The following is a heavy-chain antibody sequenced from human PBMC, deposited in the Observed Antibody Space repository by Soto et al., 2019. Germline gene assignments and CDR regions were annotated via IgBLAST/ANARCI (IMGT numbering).Heavy chain of an antibody. V-gene: IGHV3-23*01. Sequence: EVQLLESGGKLVQPGKSLRLSCVASGFNFSFTAMSWVRQAPGKGLQWVSTISGSGEETYYADSVKGRFTISSDRSKNTMYLQMDSLRAEDTAVYYCARRPGGTAPRPDYWGQGTMVTVSS. D-gene: IGHD6-6*01. J-gene: IGHJ4*02. CDR2: ISGSGEET. CDR1: GFNFSFTA. CDR3: ARRPGGTAPRPDY.